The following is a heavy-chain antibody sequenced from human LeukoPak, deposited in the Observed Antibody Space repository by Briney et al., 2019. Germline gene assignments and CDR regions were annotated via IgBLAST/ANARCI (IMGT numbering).Heavy chain of an antibody. J-gene: IGHJ4*02. CDR2: INQSGST. V-gene: IGHV4-34*01. Sequence: SETLSLTCAVHGGSFSDSFWSWIRQPPGKGLEWIGEINQSGSTNYNPSLKSRVTISVDTSKNQISLKLNSVTAADTAVYYCARGEATLDFWGQGTLVTVSS. CDR3: ARGEATLDF. CDR1: GGSFSDSF. D-gene: IGHD5-12*01.